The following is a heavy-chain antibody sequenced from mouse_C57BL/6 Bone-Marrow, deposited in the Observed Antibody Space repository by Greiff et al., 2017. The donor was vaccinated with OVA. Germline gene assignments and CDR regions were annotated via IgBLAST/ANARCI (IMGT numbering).Heavy chain of an antibody. CDR1: GYTFTDYY. CDR2: IYPGSGNT. V-gene: IGHV1-76*01. J-gene: IGHJ1*03. Sequence: QVQLQQSGAELVRPGASVKLSCKASGYTFTDYYINWVKQRPGQGLEWIARIYPGSGNTYYNEKFKGKATLTAEKSSSTAYMQLSSLTSEDSAVYFCFTTVVATPYWYFDVWGTGTTVAVSS. D-gene: IGHD1-1*01. CDR3: FTTVVATPYWYFDV.